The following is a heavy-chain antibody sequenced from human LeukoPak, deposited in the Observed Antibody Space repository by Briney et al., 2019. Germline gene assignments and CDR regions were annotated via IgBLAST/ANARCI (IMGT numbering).Heavy chain of an antibody. CDR3: ARNEDGMDV. J-gene: IGHJ6*02. CDR1: GYGFTSYW. CDR2: IYPGDSDT. Sequence: GESLKISCKGSGYGFTSYWIGWVRQMPGKGLEWMGIIYPGDSDTRYSPSFQVQVTISADKSISTASLQWSSLKASANAMYYCARNEDGMDVWGQGTTVTVSS. V-gene: IGHV5-51*01.